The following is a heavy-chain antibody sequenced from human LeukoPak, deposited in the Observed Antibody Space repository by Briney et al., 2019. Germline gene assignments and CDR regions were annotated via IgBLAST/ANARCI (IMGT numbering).Heavy chain of an antibody. CDR3: AKDSYGMDV. J-gene: IGHJ6*02. CDR1: GFTFSDFA. V-gene: IGHV3-33*03. Sequence: GGSLRLSCAASGFTFSDFAIYWVRQAPGKGLEWVAVISYDENKKFYADSLKGRFTISRDNSKDMLHLQMNNLRAEDTAVYYCAKDSYGMDVWGQGTTVTVSS. CDR2: ISYDENKK.